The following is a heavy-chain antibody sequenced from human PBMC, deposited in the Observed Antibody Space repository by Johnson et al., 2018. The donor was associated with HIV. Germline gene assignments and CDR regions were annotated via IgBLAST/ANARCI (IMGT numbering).Heavy chain of an antibody. V-gene: IGHV3-38-3*01. Sequence: VQLVESRGVLVQPGGSLRLSCAASGFTVSSNEMSWVRQAPGKGLEWVSSISGGSTYYADSRKGRFTISRDNSKNTLHLQMTSLRAEATAVYYCASVYYDILTGYHYDAFDIWGQGTMVTVSS. CDR3: ASVYYDILTGYHYDAFDI. D-gene: IGHD3-9*01. J-gene: IGHJ3*02. CDR2: ISGGST. CDR1: GFTVSSNE.